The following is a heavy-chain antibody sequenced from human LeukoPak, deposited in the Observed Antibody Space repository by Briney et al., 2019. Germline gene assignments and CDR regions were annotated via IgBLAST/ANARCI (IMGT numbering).Heavy chain of an antibody. D-gene: IGHD2-15*01. Sequence: SETLSLTCTVSGGSISSYYWSWIRQPPGKGLEWIGYIYYRGSTNYNPSLKSRVTISVDTSKNQFSLKLSSVTAADTAVYYCARRTAGYCSGGSCYSDAFDIWGQGTMVTVSS. CDR3: ARRTAGYCSGGSCYSDAFDI. V-gene: IGHV4-59*08. J-gene: IGHJ3*02. CDR1: GGSISSYY. CDR2: IYYRGST.